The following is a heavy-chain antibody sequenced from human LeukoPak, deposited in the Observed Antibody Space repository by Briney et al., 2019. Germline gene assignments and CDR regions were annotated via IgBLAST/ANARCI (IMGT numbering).Heavy chain of an antibody. CDR3: ARGSPLVEEFRYNWFDP. J-gene: IGHJ5*02. Sequence: PSETLSLTCAVSGGSISSGGYSWSWIRQPPGKGLEWIGYIYHSGSTYYNPSLKSRVTISVDTSKNQFSLKLSSVTAADTAVYYCARGSPLVEEFRYNWFDPWGQGTLVTVSS. D-gene: IGHD3-16*01. CDR1: GGSISSGGYS. V-gene: IGHV4-30-2*01. CDR2: IYHSGST.